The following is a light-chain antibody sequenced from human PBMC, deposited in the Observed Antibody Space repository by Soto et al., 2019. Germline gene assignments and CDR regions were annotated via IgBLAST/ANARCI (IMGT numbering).Light chain of an antibody. CDR3: ETWDSNTYV. Sequence: QLVLTQSSSASASLGSSVSLTCTLSSGHSSYIIAWHQQQPGKAPRYLMKLEGSGSYNKGSGVPDRFSGSSSGADRYLTISNLQFEDEADYYCETWDSNTYVFGTGTSSPS. J-gene: IGLJ1*01. CDR1: SGHSSYI. V-gene: IGLV4-60*02. CDR2: LEGSGSY.